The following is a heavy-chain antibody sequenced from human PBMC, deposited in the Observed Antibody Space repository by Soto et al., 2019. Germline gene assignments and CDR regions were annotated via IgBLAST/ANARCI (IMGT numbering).Heavy chain of an antibody. V-gene: IGHV1-2*02. CDR2: INPNSGGT. CDR1: GYTFSGFY. J-gene: IGHJ4*02. D-gene: IGHD6-19*01. CDR3: ASAAVTGTAGLDF. Sequence: ASVKVSCKASGYTFSGFYMHWVRQAPGQGLEWMGWINPNSGGTKSAEKFQGRVTMTRDTYISTASMELSRLTSDDTAVYYCASAAVTGTAGLDFWGQGTQVTVSS.